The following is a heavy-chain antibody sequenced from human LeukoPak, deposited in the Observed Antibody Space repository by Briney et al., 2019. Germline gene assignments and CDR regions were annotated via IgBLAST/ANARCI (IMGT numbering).Heavy chain of an antibody. Sequence: GESLKISRKGSGYSFTSYWIGWVRQMPGKGLEWMGIIYPGDSDTRYSPSFRGQVTISADKSISTAYLQWSSLKASDTAMYYCARRGGYYYYGMDVWGQGTTVTVSS. CDR2: IYPGDSDT. V-gene: IGHV5-51*01. CDR3: ARRGGYYYYGMDV. CDR1: GYSFTSYW. J-gene: IGHJ6*02.